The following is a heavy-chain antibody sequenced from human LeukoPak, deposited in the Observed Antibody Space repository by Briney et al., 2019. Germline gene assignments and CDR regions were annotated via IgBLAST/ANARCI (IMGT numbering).Heavy chain of an antibody. V-gene: IGHV1-18*01. CDR2: FSAYNGNT. J-gene: IGHJ4*02. CDR3: ARDRGSSSGSKTRQPYY. CDR1: GYTFTSYG. Sequence: ASVKVSCKASGYTFTSYGISWVRQAPGQGLEWMGWFSAYNGNTNYAQKLQGRVTMTTDTSTSTAYMELRSLRSDDTAVYYCARDRGSSSGSKTRQPYYWGQGTLVTVSS. D-gene: IGHD6-19*01.